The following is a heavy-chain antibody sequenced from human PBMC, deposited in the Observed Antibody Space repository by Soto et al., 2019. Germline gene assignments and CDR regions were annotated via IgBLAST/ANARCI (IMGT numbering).Heavy chain of an antibody. J-gene: IGHJ4*02. CDR3: ARDVGFDYVN. CDR2: TKEDVSEI. Sequence: GGSLRLSCAVSGFSIASYWMSWVRQAPGKGLEWVATTKEDVSEIYYVDSVRGRFTISRDNAENSLYLQMNSLSAEDTAVYFCARDVGFDYVNWGQGTPVTVSS. D-gene: IGHD3-16*01. CDR1: GFSIASYW. V-gene: IGHV3-7*01.